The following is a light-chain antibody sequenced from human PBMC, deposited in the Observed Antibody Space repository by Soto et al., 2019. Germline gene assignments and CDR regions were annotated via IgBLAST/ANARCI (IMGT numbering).Light chain of an antibody. Sequence: QPVLTQSPSASASLGASVKLTCTLSSGHNNYAIAWHQQQPEKGPRYLMKLNSDGSHSKGDGIPDRFSGSSSGAERYLTISNLQSEDEDDYYCQTWGTGIQVFGGGTKLTVL. CDR3: QTWGTGIQV. V-gene: IGLV4-69*01. J-gene: IGLJ3*02. CDR1: SGHNNYA. CDR2: LNSDGSH.